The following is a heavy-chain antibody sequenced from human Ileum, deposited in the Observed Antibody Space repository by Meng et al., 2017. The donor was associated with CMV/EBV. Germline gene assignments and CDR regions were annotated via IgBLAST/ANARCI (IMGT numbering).Heavy chain of an antibody. J-gene: IGHJ6*02. V-gene: IGHV3-74*01. CDR1: GFTFSSYW. D-gene: IGHD3-9*01. CDR3: AKGDILTGYFYNYYYYYGMDV. CDR2: INNDGSRT. Sequence: SWAASGFTFSSYWMHWVRQAPGKGRVGVSRINNDGSRTGYVDSVKGRFTISRDNAKNTLYLQMNSLRAEDTAVYYCAKGDILTGYFYNYYYYYGMDVWGQGTTVTVSS.